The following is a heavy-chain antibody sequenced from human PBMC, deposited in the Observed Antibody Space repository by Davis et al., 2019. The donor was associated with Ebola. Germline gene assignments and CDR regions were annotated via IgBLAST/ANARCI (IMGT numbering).Heavy chain of an antibody. CDR1: GGSFSGYY. Sequence: SETLSLTCAVYGGSFSGYYCSWIRQPPGRELEWSGEINHSGSTNYNPSLKSRVTMSVDTSKNQFSLKLSSVTAADTAVYYCARDRRNWYPGVGGFDIWGQGTMVTVSS. D-gene: IGHD1-26*01. CDR2: INHSGST. V-gene: IGHV4-34*01. CDR3: ARDRRNWYPGVGGFDI. J-gene: IGHJ3*02.